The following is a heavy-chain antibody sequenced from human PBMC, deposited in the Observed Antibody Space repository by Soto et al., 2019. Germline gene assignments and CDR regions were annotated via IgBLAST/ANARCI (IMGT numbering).Heavy chain of an antibody. CDR2: IYSGGST. CDR1: GFTVSSNY. CDR3: ARDLRSYDSSAYYFDY. J-gene: IGHJ4*02. D-gene: IGHD3-22*01. Sequence: GGSLRLSCAASGFTVSSNYMSWVRQAPGKGLEWVSVIYSGGSTYYADSVKDRFTISRDNSKNTLYLQMNSQRAEDTVVYYCARDLRSYDSSAYYFDYWGQGTLVTVSS. V-gene: IGHV3-66*01.